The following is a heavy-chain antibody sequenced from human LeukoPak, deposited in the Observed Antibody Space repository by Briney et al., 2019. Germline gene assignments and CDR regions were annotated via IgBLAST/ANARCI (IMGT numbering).Heavy chain of an antibody. V-gene: IGHV3-15*01. CDR2: IKSKTDGGTT. Sequence: GGSLRLSCAASGFTFSNAWMSWVRQAPGKGLEWVGRIKSKTDGGTTDYAAPVKGRFTISRDDSKNTLYLQMNSLKTEDTAVYYCTTHLYYYDSSGYYLKRPYWGQGTLVTVSS. CDR3: TTHLYYYDSSGYYLKRPY. CDR1: GFTFSNAW. D-gene: IGHD3-22*01. J-gene: IGHJ4*02.